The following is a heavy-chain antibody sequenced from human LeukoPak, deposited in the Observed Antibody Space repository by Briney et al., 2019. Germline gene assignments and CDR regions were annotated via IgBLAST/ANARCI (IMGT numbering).Heavy chain of an antibody. V-gene: IGHV4-38-2*02. D-gene: IGHD1-26*01. CDR1: GYSISSGYY. Sequence: PSETLSLTCTVSGYSISSGYYWGWIRQPPGKGLEWIGSIYHSGSTYYNPSLRSRVAISVDTSKNQFSLKLSSVTAADTAVYYCARGGDAEWELLRYWGQGTLVTVSS. CDR2: IYHSGST. CDR3: ARGGDAEWELLRY. J-gene: IGHJ4*02.